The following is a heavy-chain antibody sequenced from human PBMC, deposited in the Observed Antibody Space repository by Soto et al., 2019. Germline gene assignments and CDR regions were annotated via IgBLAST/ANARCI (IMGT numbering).Heavy chain of an antibody. D-gene: IGHD2-2*02. CDR1: GYTFTLFG. Sequence: QVQLVQSGAEVKKPGASVKVSCTTSGYTFTLFGITWVRQAPGQGLEWMGWISPYNGDTKYAEKLEGRVTLTTDTSTDTAYMELTSLTSDDTAEYYCARGCQYRYFDYWGQGTLVTVSS. CDR3: ARGCQYRYFDY. V-gene: IGHV1-18*01. J-gene: IGHJ4*02. CDR2: ISPYNGDT.